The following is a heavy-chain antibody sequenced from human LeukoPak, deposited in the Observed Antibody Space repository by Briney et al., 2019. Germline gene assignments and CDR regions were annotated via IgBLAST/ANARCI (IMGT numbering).Heavy chain of an antibody. CDR2: IIPIFGTA. J-gene: IGHJ4*02. CDR3: ARLDDYGGNPEIDY. Sequence: SVKVSCKASGYSFTGYYIHWVRQAPGQGLEWMGGIIPIFGTANYAQKFQGRVTITTDESTSTAYMELSSLRSEDTAVYYCARLDDYGGNPEIDYWGQGTLVTVSS. D-gene: IGHD4-23*01. V-gene: IGHV1-69*05. CDR1: GYSFTGYY.